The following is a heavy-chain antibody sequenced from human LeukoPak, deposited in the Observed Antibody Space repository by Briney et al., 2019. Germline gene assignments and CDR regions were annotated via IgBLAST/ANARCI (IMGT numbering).Heavy chain of an antibody. J-gene: IGHJ4*02. CDR2: ISLTGRT. D-gene: IGHD1-26*01. CDR1: GGSITSTNW. Sequence: PSETLSLTCGVSGGSITSTNWWSWVRQPPGQGLEWIGEISLTGRTNYNPSLIGRVIMSLDESRNQLSLTLTSVTAADTAMYYCTRESGPYCPFGYWGQGTLVVVLS. CDR3: TRESGPYCPFGY. V-gene: IGHV4-4*02.